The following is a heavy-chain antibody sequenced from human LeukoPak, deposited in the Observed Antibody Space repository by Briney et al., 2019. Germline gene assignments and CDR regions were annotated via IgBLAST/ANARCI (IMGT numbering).Heavy chain of an antibody. Sequence: SETLSLTCTVSGGSISSYYWSWIRQPPGKGLEWIGYIYYSGSTNYNPSLKSRVTISVDTSKNQFSLKLSSVTAADMAVYYCARDPGGYYYDSTWFDYWGQGTLVTVSS. CDR1: GGSISSYY. CDR3: ARDPGGYYYDSTWFDY. D-gene: IGHD3-22*01. CDR2: IYYSGST. J-gene: IGHJ4*02. V-gene: IGHV4-59*01.